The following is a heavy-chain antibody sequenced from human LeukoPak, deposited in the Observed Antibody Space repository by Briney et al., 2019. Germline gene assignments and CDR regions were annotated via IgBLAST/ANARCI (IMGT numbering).Heavy chain of an antibody. V-gene: IGHV4-34*01. D-gene: IGHD3-16*02. Sequence: SETLSLTCAVYGGSFSGYYWSWIRQPPGKGLEWIGEINHSGSTNYNPSLKSRVTISVDTSKNQFSLKLSSVTAADTAVYYCARYDVWGTYRAFNYWGQGTLVTVSS. CDR1: GGSFSGYY. CDR2: INHSGST. J-gene: IGHJ4*02. CDR3: ARYDVWGTYRAFNY.